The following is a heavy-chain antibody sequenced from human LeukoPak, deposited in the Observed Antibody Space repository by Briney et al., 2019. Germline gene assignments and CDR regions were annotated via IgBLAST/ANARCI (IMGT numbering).Heavy chain of an antibody. CDR2: ISGSGGST. V-gene: IGHV3-23*01. Sequence: PGGSLRLSCAASGFTFSSYAMSWVRQAPGKGLEWVSAISGSGGSTYYADSVKGRFTISRDNSKNTLYLQMNSLRAEDTAVYYCAKSLESNRYYYYGMDVWGQGTTVTVSS. CDR3: AKSLESNRYYYYGMDV. D-gene: IGHD3-3*01. J-gene: IGHJ6*02. CDR1: GFTFSSYA.